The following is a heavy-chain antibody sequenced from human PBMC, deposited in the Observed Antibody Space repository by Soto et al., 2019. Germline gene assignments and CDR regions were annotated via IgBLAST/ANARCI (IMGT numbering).Heavy chain of an antibody. V-gene: IGHV4-59*01. J-gene: IGHJ4*02. D-gene: IGHD6-13*01. Sequence: ASETLSVTCTVSGGSMRNYFWTWIRQPPGKGLEWIGYIHYSGTTSFFPSYNPSLRSRVTISEDTSKNQFSLKLLSVTTADTAVYFCAAGEASSRNLAPYYLDFWGQGTLVTVSS. CDR2: IHYSGTT. CDR3: AAGEASSRNLAPYYLDF. CDR1: GGSMRNYF.